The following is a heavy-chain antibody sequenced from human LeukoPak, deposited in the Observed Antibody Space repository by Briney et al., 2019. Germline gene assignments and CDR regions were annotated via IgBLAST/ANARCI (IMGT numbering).Heavy chain of an antibody. CDR2: IQKDGGSK. CDR1: GFTFSNYV. D-gene: IGHD3-16*01. CDR3: AKEPGEGGSAFDY. J-gene: IGHJ4*02. V-gene: IGHV3-30*02. Sequence: PGGSLRLSCAASGFTFSNYVMNWVRQAPGKGLEWVTFIQKDGGSKFYADSVKGRFTISRDNSKKTVYLQMSSLTTEDTAVYYCAKEPGEGGSAFDYWGQGTLVTVYS.